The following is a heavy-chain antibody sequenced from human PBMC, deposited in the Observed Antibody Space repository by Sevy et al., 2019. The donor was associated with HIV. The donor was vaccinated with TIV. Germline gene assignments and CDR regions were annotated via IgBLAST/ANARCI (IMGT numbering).Heavy chain of an antibody. V-gene: IGHV3-30*18. J-gene: IGHJ4*02. CDR3: AKLRSAFGPLDD. CDR2: ISYEGSKK. CDR1: GFTVGRHG. D-gene: IGHD3-10*01. Sequence: GGSLRLSWAASGFTVGRHGMHWVRQAPGKGRGWGAFISYEGSKKYYTDSVKGRFTTSSDNSKNTVYLQMNSLRAEATAVYSCAKLRSAFGPLDDWGQGTLVTVSS.